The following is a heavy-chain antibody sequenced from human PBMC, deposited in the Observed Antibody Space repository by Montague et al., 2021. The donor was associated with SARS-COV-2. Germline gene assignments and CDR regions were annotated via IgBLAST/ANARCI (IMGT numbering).Heavy chain of an antibody. D-gene: IGHD3-3*01. CDR2: INHSGSS. V-gene: IGHV4-39*01. J-gene: IGHJ3*01. CDR1: GGSISSGGYY. CDR3: ARGQVTIFAVLIMLPAAGAIDV. Sequence: SETLSLTCTVSGGSISSGGYYWSWIRQSPGEGLEWIGEINHSGSSNYNPSLKNRVSISVDKSKNQISLKLTSVTAADTATYYCARGQVTIFAVLIMLPAAGAIDVWGQGTTVTVSS.